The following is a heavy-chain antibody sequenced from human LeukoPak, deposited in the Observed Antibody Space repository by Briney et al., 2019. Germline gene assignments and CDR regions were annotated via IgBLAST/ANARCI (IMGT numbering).Heavy chain of an antibody. Sequence: TSETLSLTCSVSDDSITMYYWSWIRQPAGKGLEWIGRIYTSGSTNYNPSLKSRVTISVDTSKNQFSLKLSSVTAADTAVYYCARVKYYYGSGSYLHYFDYWGQGTLVTVSS. J-gene: IGHJ4*02. CDR3: ARVKYYYGSGSYLHYFDY. D-gene: IGHD3-10*01. CDR1: DDSITMYY. V-gene: IGHV4-4*07. CDR2: IYTSGST.